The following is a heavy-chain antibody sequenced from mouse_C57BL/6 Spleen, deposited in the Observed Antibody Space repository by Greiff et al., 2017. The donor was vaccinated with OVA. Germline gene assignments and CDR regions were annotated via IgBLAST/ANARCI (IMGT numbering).Heavy chain of an antibody. CDR1: GYTFTDYY. V-gene: IGHV1-26*01. CDR2: INPNNGGT. CDR3: AHYYGSSYDAMDY. D-gene: IGHD1-1*01. J-gene: IGHJ4*01. Sequence: EVKLQQSGPELVKPGASVKISCKASGYTFTDYYMNWVKQSHGKSLEWIGDINPNNGGTSYNQKFKGKATLTVDKSSSTAYMELRSLTSEDSAVYYCAHYYGSSYDAMDYWGQGTSVTVSS.